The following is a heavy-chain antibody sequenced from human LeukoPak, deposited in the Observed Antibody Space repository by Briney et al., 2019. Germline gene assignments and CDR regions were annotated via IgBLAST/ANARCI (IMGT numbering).Heavy chain of an antibody. V-gene: IGHV3-30*01. J-gene: IGHJ4*02. D-gene: IGHD1-26*01. CDR2: ISYDGSNK. Sequence: GGSLRLSCAASGFTFSSYAMHWVRQAPGKGLEWVAVISYDGSNKYYADSVKGRFTISRDNSKNTLYLQMNCLRAEDTAVYYCASAVGATLDYWGQGTLVTVSS. CDR1: GFTFSSYA. CDR3: ASAVGATLDY.